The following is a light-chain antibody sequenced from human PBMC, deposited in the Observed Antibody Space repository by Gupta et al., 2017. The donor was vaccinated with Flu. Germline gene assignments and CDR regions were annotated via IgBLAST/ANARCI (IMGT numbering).Light chain of an antibody. CDR1: SSNIENNY. J-gene: IGLJ3*02. CDR2: EIN. CDR3: ETWDNSLSAGV. V-gene: IGLV1-51*01. Sequence: QSVLTHPPSVSAAPGQKVTLSCSGSSSNIENNYVSWYQQHPGTAPKLIIYEINKRPSGVPDRFSGSKSGTSATLGITGLQTGDEADYYCETWDNSLSAGVFGGGTKLTVL.